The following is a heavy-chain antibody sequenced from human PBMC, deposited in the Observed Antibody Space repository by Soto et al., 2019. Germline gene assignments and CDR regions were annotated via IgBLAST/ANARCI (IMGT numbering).Heavy chain of an antibody. CDR2: IYSGGST. Sequence: VQLVESGGGLVQPGGSLRLSCAASGFTVSSNYMSWVRQAPGKGLEWVSVIYSGGSTYYADSVKGRFTISRDNSKNTLYLQMNSLRAEDTAVYYCARTRRVVPAAIFLDYFDYWGQGTLVTVSS. CDR1: GFTVSSNY. V-gene: IGHV3-66*01. CDR3: ARTRRVVPAAIFLDYFDY. J-gene: IGHJ4*02. D-gene: IGHD2-2*01.